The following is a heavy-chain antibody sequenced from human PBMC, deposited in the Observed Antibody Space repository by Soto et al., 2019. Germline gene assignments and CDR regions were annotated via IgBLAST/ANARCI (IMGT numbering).Heavy chain of an antibody. CDR1: GGSIGSSSYY. V-gene: IGHV4-39*07. J-gene: IGHJ4*02. CDR2: IYYSGST. D-gene: IGHD6-19*01. CDR3: ARGLAPSARHVFDY. Sequence: PSETLSLTCTVSGGSIGSSSYYWGWIRQPPGKGLEWIGSIYYSGSTYYNPSLKSRVTISVGTSKNQFSPKLSSVTAADTAVYYCARGLAPSARHVFDYWGQGTLVTVSS.